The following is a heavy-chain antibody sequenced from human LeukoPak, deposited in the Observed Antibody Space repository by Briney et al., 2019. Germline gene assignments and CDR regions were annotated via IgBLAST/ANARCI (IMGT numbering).Heavy chain of an antibody. CDR2: IIPIFGTA. V-gene: IGHV1-69*13. D-gene: IGHD5-24*01. CDR1: GGTFNSYA. CDR3: ARDVEMGHYYYYGMDV. Sequence: SVKVSCKASGGTFNSYAISWVRQAPGQGLEWMGGIIPIFGTANYAQKFQGRVTITADESTSTAYMELSSLRSEDTAVYYCARDVEMGHYYYYGMDVWGQGTTVTVSS. J-gene: IGHJ6*02.